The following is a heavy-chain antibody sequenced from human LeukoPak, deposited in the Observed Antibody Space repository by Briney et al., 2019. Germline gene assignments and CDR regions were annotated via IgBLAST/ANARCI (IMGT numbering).Heavy chain of an antibody. D-gene: IGHD1-26*01. Sequence: GRSLRLSCAASGFTFDDYAMHWVRQAPGKGLEWVSGISWNSGSIGYADSVKGRFTISRDNAKNSLYLQINSLRAEDTALYYWAKDMAKVGSTNFDYWGQGTLVTVSS. J-gene: IGHJ4*02. CDR1: GFTFDDYA. V-gene: IGHV3-9*01. CDR3: AKDMAKVGSTNFDY. CDR2: ISWNSGSI.